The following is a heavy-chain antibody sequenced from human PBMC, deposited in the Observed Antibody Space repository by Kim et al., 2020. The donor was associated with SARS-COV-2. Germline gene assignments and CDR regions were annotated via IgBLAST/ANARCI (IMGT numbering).Heavy chain of an antibody. Sequence: GGSLRLSCAASGFTFSSYAMHWVRQAPGKGLEWVAVISYDGSNKYYADSVKGRFTISRDNSKNTLYLQMNSLRAEDTAVYYCARELRGVITAHFDYWGQGTLVTVSS. CDR3: ARELRGVITAHFDY. J-gene: IGHJ4*02. V-gene: IGHV3-30-3*01. CDR1: GFTFSSYA. D-gene: IGHD3-10*01. CDR2: ISYDGSNK.